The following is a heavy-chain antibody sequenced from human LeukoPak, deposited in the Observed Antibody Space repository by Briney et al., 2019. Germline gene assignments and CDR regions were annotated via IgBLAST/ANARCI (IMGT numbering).Heavy chain of an antibody. Sequence: GASVTVSCKASAYTSPKYGITWVRQAPGRGLEWMGWISTYNGNTQYAQKFQGRVTMTTDTPTKTVYIELRSPRLNDTAVYYSALQAKGAYFSYYMEVWGKGTTVTVSS. J-gene: IGHJ6*03. CDR3: ALQAKGAYFSYYMEV. CDR1: AYTSPKYG. V-gene: IGHV1-18*01. CDR2: ISTYNGNT.